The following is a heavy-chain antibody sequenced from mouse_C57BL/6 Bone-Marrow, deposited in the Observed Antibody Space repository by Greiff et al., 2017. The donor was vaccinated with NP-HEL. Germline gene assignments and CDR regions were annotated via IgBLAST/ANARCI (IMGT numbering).Heavy chain of an antibody. V-gene: IGHV1-61*01. CDR1: GYTFTSYW. CDR3: ARLLRSPFDY. CDR2: IYPSDSET. J-gene: IGHJ2*01. D-gene: IGHD1-1*01. Sequence: QVQLQQPGAELVRPGSSVKLSCKASGYTFTSYWMDWVKQRPGQGLEWIGNIYPSDSETHYNQKFKDKATLTVDKSSSTAYMQLSSLTSEDSAVYYCARLLRSPFDYWGQGTTLTVSS.